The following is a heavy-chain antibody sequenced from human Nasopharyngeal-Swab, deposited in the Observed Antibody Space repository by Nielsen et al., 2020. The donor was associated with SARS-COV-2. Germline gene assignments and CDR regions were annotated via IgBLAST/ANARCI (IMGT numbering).Heavy chain of an antibody. CDR3: AREVVGGLVDS. CDR1: GGSISSGSIRSYY. Sequence: SETLSLTCTVSGGSISSGSIRSYYWSWIRQPPGKGLEWIGYFSYTGITNYTPSLKSRVTISVDMSKNQFSLKLSSVAAADTAVYYCAREVVGGLVDSWGQGTLVTVSS. D-gene: IGHD1-26*01. CDR2: FSYTGIT. V-gene: IGHV4-61*01. J-gene: IGHJ4*02.